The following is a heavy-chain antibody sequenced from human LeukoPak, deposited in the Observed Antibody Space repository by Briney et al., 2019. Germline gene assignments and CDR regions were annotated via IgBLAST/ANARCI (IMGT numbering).Heavy chain of an antibody. D-gene: IGHD3-22*01. V-gene: IGHV4-4*07. J-gene: IGHJ4*02. CDR3: ARDRVDYYDSSGYSRYFDY. CDR2: IYTSGST. CDR1: GGSISSYY. Sequence: PSETLSLTCTVSGGSISSYYWSWIRQPAGKGLEWIGRIYTSGSTNYNPSLKSRVTISVDTSKNQFSLKLSSVTAADTAVYYCARDRVDYYDSSGYSRYFDYWGQGTLVTVSS.